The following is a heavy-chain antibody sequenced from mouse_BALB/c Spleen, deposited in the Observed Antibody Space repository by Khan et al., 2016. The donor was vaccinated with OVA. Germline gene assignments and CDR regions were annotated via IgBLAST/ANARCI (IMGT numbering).Heavy chain of an antibody. V-gene: IGHV1-26*01. CDR1: GYTFTDYY. CDR2: INPNNGDT. J-gene: IGHJ1*01. Sequence: VRLQQSGPELVKPGASVKMSCKASGYTFTDYYMKWMKQSPGKSLEWIGDINPNNGDTFYNQKFKGKATLTVDKSSSTAYPQLNSLTSEDSAVYYCARGLYNDWGEGTTVTVSS. CDR3: ARGLYND.